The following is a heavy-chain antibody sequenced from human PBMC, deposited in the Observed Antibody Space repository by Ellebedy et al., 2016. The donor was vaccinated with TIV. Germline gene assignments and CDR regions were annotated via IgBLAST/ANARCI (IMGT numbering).Heavy chain of an antibody. Sequence: GGSLRLXCAASGFSFSRYAMTWVRQAPGKGLEWVSGITGSGVSTYYADSVKGRFTISRDNSRNTLYPQMNSLRAEDTAVYFCAKDALSGSYYYYYNGLDVWGRGTTVTVSS. J-gene: IGHJ6*02. CDR1: GFSFSRYA. V-gene: IGHV3-23*01. D-gene: IGHD3-10*01. CDR2: ITGSGVST. CDR3: AKDALSGSYYYYYNGLDV.